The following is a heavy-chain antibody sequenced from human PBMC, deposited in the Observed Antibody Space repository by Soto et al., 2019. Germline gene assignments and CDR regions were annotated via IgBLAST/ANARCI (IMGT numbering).Heavy chain of an antibody. CDR3: VRTSLVVAAATREDY. CDR1: GFTFSSYW. V-gene: IGHV3-74*01. CDR2: INSDGSST. Sequence: EVQLVESGGGLVQPGESLRLSCAASGFTFSSYWMHWVRQAPGKGLVWVSRINSDGSSTSYAGSVKGRFTSSRDNAKNTLYLQMNSLRAEATAVYYCVRTSLVVAAATREDYWGQGTLVTVSS. J-gene: IGHJ4*02. D-gene: IGHD2-15*01.